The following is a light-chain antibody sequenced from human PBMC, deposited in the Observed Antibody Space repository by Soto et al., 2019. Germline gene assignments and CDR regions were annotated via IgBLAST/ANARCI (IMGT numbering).Light chain of an antibody. CDR3: QQYDNSPFP. CDR1: QRVSNSF. V-gene: IGKV3-20*01. CDR2: GAS. J-gene: IGKJ5*01. Sequence: EIVLTQSPGTLSLSPGEGATLSCRASQRVSNSFLAWYQHKPGQAPRLLIYGASSRATGIPDRFSGSGSGTDFTLSISRLEPEDFAVYYCQQYDNSPFPFGQGTLLEIK.